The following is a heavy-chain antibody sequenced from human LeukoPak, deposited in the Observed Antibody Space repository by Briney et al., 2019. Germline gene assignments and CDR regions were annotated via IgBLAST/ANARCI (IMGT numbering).Heavy chain of an antibody. V-gene: IGHV3-48*03. J-gene: IGHJ4*02. CDR2: STI. CDR3: ARDTITMVRGVIIPYYFDY. Sequence: STIYYASSVKGRFTISRDNAKNSLYLQMNSLRAEDTAVYYCARDTITMVRGVIIPYYFDYWGQGTLVTVSS. D-gene: IGHD3-10*01.